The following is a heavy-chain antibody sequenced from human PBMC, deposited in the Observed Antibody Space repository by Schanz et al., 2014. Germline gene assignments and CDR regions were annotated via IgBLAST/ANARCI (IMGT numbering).Heavy chain of an antibody. CDR1: GFSFSTHW. Sequence: VQLVESGGGLVQPGGSVRLSCGASGFSFSTHWMAWVRQAPGKGLEWVSTISGSGGDTYPADSVKGRFIISRDNSKNTLYLQVNILRAEDTAVYYCAKHVRSLTGNDYWGQGTLVTVSS. V-gene: IGHV3-23*04. CDR3: AKHVRSLTGNDY. D-gene: IGHD3-9*01. CDR2: ISGSGGDT. J-gene: IGHJ4*02.